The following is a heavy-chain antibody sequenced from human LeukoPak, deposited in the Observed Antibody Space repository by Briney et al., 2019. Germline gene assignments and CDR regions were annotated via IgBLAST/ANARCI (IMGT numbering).Heavy chain of an antibody. CDR1: GFTFSSYW. J-gene: IGHJ6*02. Sequence: GGSLRLSCAASGFTFSSYWMSWVRQAPGKGLEWVANIKQDGSEKYYVDSVKGRFTISRDNAKNSLYLQMNSLRAEDTAVYYCARDRQGLRYFDWLMSYYYYGTDVWGQGTTVTVSS. CDR3: ARDRQGLRYFDWLMSYYYYGTDV. CDR2: IKQDGSEK. D-gene: IGHD3-9*01. V-gene: IGHV3-7*01.